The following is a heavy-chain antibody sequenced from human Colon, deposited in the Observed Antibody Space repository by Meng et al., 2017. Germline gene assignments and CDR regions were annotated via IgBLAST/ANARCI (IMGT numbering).Heavy chain of an antibody. Sequence: QLQLWQSGAEVKKPGASVRVSCKASGYTFTHHGISWIRQAPGQGLEWMGWISCYNGDTNYAQKLQGRVTMTTDTSTNTAYMDLRSLRSDDTAVYYCARDPSNTSGRYAYFDYWGQGTLVTVSS. CDR1: GYTFTHHG. CDR3: ARDPSNTSGRYAYFDY. J-gene: IGHJ4*02. D-gene: IGHD6-19*01. V-gene: IGHV1-18*01. CDR2: ISCYNGDT.